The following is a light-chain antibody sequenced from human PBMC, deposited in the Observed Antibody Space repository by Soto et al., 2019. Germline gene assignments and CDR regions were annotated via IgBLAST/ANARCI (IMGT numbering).Light chain of an antibody. CDR2: GAS. CDR3: QQYGSSPLIS. J-gene: IGKJ5*01. V-gene: IGKV3-20*01. Sequence: ETVLTQSPGTLSLSPGERATLSCRASQSASSNYLAWYQQKPGQAPRLLIYGASSRATGIPDRFSGSGSGTDFTLTISGLEPEDFAVYYCQQYGSSPLISFGQGTRLEI. CDR1: QSASSNY.